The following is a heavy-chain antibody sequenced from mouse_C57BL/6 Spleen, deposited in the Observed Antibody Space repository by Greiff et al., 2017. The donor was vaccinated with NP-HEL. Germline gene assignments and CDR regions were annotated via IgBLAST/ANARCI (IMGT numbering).Heavy chain of an antibody. V-gene: IGHV1-55*01. D-gene: IGHD2-4*01. CDR3: ARCPIYYDYDGEFDY. J-gene: IGHJ2*01. CDR1: GYTFTSYW. CDR2: IYPGSGST. Sequence: QVQLQQPGAELVKPGASVKMSCKASGYTFTSYWITWVKQRPGQGLEWIGDIYPGSGSTNYNEKFKSKATLTVDTSSSTAYMQLSSLTSEDSAVYYCARCPIYYDYDGEFDYWGQGTTLTVSS.